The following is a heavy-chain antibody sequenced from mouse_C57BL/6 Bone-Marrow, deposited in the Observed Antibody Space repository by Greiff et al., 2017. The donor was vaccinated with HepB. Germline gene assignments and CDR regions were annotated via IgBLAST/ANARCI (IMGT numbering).Heavy chain of an antibody. CDR2: IWSGGST. CDR1: GFSLTSYG. D-gene: IGHD1-1*01. Sequence: VQLKESGPGLVQPSQSLSITCTVSGFSLTSYGVHWVRQSPGKGLEWLGVIWSGGSTAYNAAFISSLSISKDNSKSQVFFKMNSLQADDTAIYYCARGIYYYGSSYEGFAYWGQGTLVTVSA. V-gene: IGHV2-2*01. CDR3: ARGIYYYGSSYEGFAY. J-gene: IGHJ3*01.